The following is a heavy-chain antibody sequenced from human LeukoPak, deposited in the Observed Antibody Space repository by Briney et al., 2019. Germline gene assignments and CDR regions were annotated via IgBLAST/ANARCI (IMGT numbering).Heavy chain of an antibody. CDR2: IRGDESRK. J-gene: IGHJ4*02. CDR1: GFSFSNYW. D-gene: IGHD3-9*01. CDR3: ASDYDILTGYHAETQVAPGSRDY. Sequence: QSGGSLRLSCAASGFSFSNYWMTWLRQAPGKGLEWVANIRGDESRKYYLDSVTGRFTISRDNAKNSLYLQMNSLRAEDTAVYYCASDYDILTGYHAETQVAPGSRDYWGQGTLVTVSS. V-gene: IGHV3-7*01.